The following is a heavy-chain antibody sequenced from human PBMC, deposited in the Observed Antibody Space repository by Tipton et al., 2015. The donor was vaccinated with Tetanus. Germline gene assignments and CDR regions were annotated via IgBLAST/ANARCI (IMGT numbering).Heavy chain of an antibody. CDR1: GGSISGGGYY. D-gene: IGHD1-26*01. CDR2: IYYSGST. Sequence: LVKPTQTLSLTCTVSGGSISGGGYYWTWIRQHPGKGLEWIGDIYYSGSTYYNPSLKSRVSISVDTSNNQFSVNLNSVTAADTAVYYCARDQARGARGWNYFDYWGQGALVTVSS. J-gene: IGHJ4*02. CDR3: ARDQARGARGWNYFDY. V-gene: IGHV4-31*03.